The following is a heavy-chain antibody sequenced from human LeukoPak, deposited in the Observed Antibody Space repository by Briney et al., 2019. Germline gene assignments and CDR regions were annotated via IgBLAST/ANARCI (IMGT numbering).Heavy chain of an antibody. J-gene: IGHJ4*02. CDR3: TRERINSGSYSGALDY. CDR2: INPDSGDT. CDR1: GYTFTGYY. V-gene: IGHV1-2*02. D-gene: IGHD1-26*01. Sequence: ASVKVSCKASGYTFTGYYFYWVRQAPGQGLEWMGWINPDSGDTNYAQKFQGRVTMTRDTSISTAYMELSSLTPDDTAVYYCTRERINSGSYSGALDYWGQGTLVTVSS.